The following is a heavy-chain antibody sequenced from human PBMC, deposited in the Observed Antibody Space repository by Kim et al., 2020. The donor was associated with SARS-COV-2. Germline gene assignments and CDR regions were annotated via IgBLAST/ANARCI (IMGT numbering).Heavy chain of an antibody. CDR3: TRTRQLSGSDPFSFDY. Sequence: GGSLRLSCTASGFTFGDYAMSWVRQAPGKGLEWVGFIRSKAYGGTTEYAASVKGRFTISRDDSKSIAYLQMNSLKTEDTAVYYCTRTRQLSGSDPFSFDYWGQGTLVTVSS. J-gene: IGHJ4*02. D-gene: IGHD1-26*01. V-gene: IGHV3-49*04. CDR2: IRSKAYGGTT. CDR1: GFTFGDYA.